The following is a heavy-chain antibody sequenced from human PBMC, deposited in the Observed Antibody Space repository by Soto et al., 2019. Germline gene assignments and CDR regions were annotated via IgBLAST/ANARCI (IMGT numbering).Heavy chain of an antibody. Sequence: QVQLVQSGAEVKKPGPSVKVSCKASGYIFSGYYIHWVRRAPGQGLEWMGWINPNTGGTNYAQKFQGRITMTRDTSISTAYMQLSRLRSDDTAVYYCARMRTYSSSWVNGCLDAWGQGTLVTVSS. CDR1: GYIFSGYY. CDR3: ARMRTYSSSWVNGCLDA. CDR2: INPNTGGT. D-gene: IGHD2-2*01. V-gene: IGHV1-2*02. J-gene: IGHJ5*02.